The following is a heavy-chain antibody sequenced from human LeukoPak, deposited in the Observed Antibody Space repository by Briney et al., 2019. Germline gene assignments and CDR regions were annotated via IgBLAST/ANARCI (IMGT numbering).Heavy chain of an antibody. J-gene: IGHJ4*02. CDR2: IYPRDGST. Sequence: ASVKVSCKASGYTFTSNYIHWVRQAPGQGLEWMGMIYPRDGSTSYAQKFQGRVTVTRDTSTSTVHMELSGLRSEDTAVYYCARDQEGFDYWGQGTPVTVSS. CDR3: ARDQEGFDY. CDR1: GYTFTSNY. V-gene: IGHV1-46*01.